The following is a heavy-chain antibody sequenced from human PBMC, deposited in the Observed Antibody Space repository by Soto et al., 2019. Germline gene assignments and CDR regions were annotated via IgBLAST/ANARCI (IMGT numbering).Heavy chain of an antibody. D-gene: IGHD3-9*01. Sequence: GASVKVSCKASGYTFTCYDINWVRQATGQGLEWMGWMNPNSGNTGYAQKFQGRVTMTRNTSISTAYMELSSLRSEDTAVYYCARVRFVWLLPSYGMDVWGQGTTVTVSS. CDR1: GYTFTCYD. V-gene: IGHV1-8*01. CDR2: MNPNSGNT. CDR3: ARVRFVWLLPSYGMDV. J-gene: IGHJ6*02.